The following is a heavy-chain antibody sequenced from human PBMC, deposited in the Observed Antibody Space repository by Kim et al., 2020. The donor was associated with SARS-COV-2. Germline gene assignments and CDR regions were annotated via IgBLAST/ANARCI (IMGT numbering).Heavy chain of an antibody. V-gene: IGHV4-4*02. J-gene: IGHJ6*02. D-gene: IGHD2-2*01. Sequence: TPSPKSPVTISVDKSKTQFSLKLSSVTAADTAVYYCARDETSYYYGMDVWGQGTTVTVSS. CDR3: ARDETSYYYGMDV.